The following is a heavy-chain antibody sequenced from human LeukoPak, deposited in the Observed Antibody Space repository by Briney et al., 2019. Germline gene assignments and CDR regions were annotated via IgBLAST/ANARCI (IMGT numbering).Heavy chain of an antibody. CDR1: GGTFTSYA. Sequence: SVKVSCKPSGGTFTSYAINWVRQAPGQGLEWMGKIVPMFGSANYAQRFQGRVTITTDESTSTAYMDLSSLRSEDTAVYYCARGKGFRGEFDPWGQGTLVTVSS. CDR3: ARGKGFRGEFDP. J-gene: IGHJ5*02. CDR2: IVPMFGSA. V-gene: IGHV1-69*05. D-gene: IGHD7-27*01.